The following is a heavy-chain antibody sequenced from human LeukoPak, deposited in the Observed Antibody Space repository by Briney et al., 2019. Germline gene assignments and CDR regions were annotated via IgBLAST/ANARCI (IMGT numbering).Heavy chain of an antibody. V-gene: IGHV1-2*06. Sequence: ASVKVSCKASGYTFTDYYMYWVRQAPGQGLEWMGRINPNSGDTFYAQKFQGRVNMTRDTSISTAYMELSRLRSNDTAVYYCARVMKATVRTSNFDYRGQGTLVTVSS. CDR2: INPNSGDT. CDR3: ARVMKATVRTSNFDY. J-gene: IGHJ4*02. CDR1: GYTFTDYY. D-gene: IGHD4-17*01.